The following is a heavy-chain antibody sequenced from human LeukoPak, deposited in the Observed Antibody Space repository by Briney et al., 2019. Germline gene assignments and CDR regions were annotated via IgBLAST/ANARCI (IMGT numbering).Heavy chain of an antibody. CDR3: ARETYYYDSSGYYHYYGMDV. Sequence: SETLSLTCTVSGGSISSGGYYWSWIRQHPGKGLEWIGYIYYSGSTYYNPSLKSRVTISVDMSKNQFSLKLSSVTAADTAVYYCARETYYYDSSGYYHYYGMDVWGQGTTVTVSS. V-gene: IGHV4-31*03. J-gene: IGHJ6*02. CDR1: GGSISSGGYY. CDR2: IYYSGST. D-gene: IGHD3-22*01.